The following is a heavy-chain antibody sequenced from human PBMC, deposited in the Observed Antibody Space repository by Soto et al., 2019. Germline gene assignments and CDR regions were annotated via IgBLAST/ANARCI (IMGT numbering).Heavy chain of an antibody. CDR1: GGSFSGYY. D-gene: IGHD2-15*01. CDR2: INHSGST. Sequence: TSETLSLTCAVYGGSFSGYYCSWIRQPPGKGLEWIGEINHSGSTNYNPSLKSRVTISVDTSKNQFSLKLSSVTAADTAVYYCARGARGRSGGSRVYYYGMDVWGQGTTVTVSS. J-gene: IGHJ6*02. CDR3: ARGARGRSGGSRVYYYGMDV. V-gene: IGHV4-34*01.